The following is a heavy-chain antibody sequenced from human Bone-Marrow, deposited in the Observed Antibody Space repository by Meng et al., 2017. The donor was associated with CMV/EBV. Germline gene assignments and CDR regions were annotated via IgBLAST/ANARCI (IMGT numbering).Heavy chain of an antibody. Sequence: SLKISCEASGFTFSDYYMSWIRQAPGKGLEWVSYISSSGSTIYYADSVKGRFTISRDNAKNSLYLQMNSLRPEDTAVYYCATEWVTTSAYGMDVWGQGTTVTVSS. CDR2: ISSSGSTI. J-gene: IGHJ6*02. V-gene: IGHV3-11*01. CDR3: ATEWVTTSAYGMDV. CDR1: GFTFSDYY. D-gene: IGHD4-11*01.